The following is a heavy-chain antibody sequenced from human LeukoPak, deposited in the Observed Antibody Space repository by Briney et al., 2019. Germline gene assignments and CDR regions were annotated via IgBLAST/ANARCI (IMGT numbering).Heavy chain of an antibody. Sequence: GGSLRLSCAASGFTFSSYGMHWVRQTPGKGLEWVAVISYDGSNKYYADSVKGRFTISRGNAKNSLYLQMNSLRAEDTAVYYCARDPLTYYYDSSGYSDAFDIWGQGTMVTVSS. CDR2: ISYDGSNK. CDR3: ARDPLTYYYDSSGYSDAFDI. CDR1: GFTFSSYG. D-gene: IGHD3-22*01. J-gene: IGHJ3*02. V-gene: IGHV3-30*03.